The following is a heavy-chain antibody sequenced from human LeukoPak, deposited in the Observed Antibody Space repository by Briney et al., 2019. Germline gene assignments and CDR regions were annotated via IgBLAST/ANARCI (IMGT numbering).Heavy chain of an antibody. Sequence: GGSLRLSCAASGSNFSDYFLTWVRQAPGKGLEWVANINQDGNEKNYVDSLEGRFTISRDNAKRSLYLQMNGLRVDDTAMYYCVRDVGYYGGNHDYWGQGTLVIVSS. CDR3: VRDVGYYGGNHDY. V-gene: IGHV3-7*01. CDR2: INQDGNEK. D-gene: IGHD4-23*01. CDR1: GSNFSDYF. J-gene: IGHJ4*02.